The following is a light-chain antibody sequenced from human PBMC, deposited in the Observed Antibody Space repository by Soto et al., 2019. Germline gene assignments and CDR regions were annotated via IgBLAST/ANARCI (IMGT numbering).Light chain of an antibody. CDR3: QQNFSTTWT. CDR1: QSISTY. J-gene: IGKJ1*01. CDR2: GAS. V-gene: IGKV1-39*01. Sequence: DIQATQSPASLSSCLLDIVTITCRASQSISTYLNWYQQKPGKAPKLLIYGASSLQSGVPSRFSGGGSATDFTLTISSLQPEDFATYYCQQNFSTTWTFGHGTKVDIK.